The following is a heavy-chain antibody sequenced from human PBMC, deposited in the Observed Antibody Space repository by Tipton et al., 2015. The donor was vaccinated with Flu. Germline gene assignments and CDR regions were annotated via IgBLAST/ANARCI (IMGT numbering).Heavy chain of an antibody. V-gene: IGHV4-38-2*02. CDR3: AKWSSSWWSFDY. J-gene: IGHJ4*02. CDR1: GHSISSDYY. Sequence: TLSLTCTISGHSISSDYYWGWIRQSPGKGLEWIGNIFHTGSTYHNPSLKSRVTISVDTSKNQVSLNLSSVTAADTAVYHCAKWSSSWWSFDYWGQGALVTVSS. CDR2: IFHTGST. D-gene: IGHD6-13*01.